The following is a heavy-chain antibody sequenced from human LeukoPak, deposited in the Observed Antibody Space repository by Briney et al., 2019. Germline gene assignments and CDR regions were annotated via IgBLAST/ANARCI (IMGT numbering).Heavy chain of an antibody. CDR1: GFTFGSYS. CDR3: AWSSGYDLGGIDY. Sequence: GGSLRLSCAASGFTFGSYSMNWVRQAPGKGLEWVSSISSSSSYIYYADSVKGRFTISRDNAKNSLYLQMNSLRAGDTAVYYCAWSSGYDLGGIDYWGQGTLVTVSS. D-gene: IGHD5-12*01. V-gene: IGHV3-21*01. J-gene: IGHJ4*02. CDR2: ISSSSSYI.